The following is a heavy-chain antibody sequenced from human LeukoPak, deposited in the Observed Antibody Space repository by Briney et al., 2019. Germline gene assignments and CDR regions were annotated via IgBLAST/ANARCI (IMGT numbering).Heavy chain of an antibody. D-gene: IGHD6-13*01. J-gene: IGHJ4*02. CDR2: ISSSSSYI. CDR3: ARDWYSSSWQLDY. V-gene: IGHV3-21*01. Sequence: GGSLRLSCAASGFTFSSYAMHWVRQAPGKGLEWVSSISSSSSYIYYADSVKGRFTISRDNAKNSLYLQMNSLRAEDTAVYYGARDWYSSSWQLDYWGQGTLVTVSS. CDR1: GFTFSSYA.